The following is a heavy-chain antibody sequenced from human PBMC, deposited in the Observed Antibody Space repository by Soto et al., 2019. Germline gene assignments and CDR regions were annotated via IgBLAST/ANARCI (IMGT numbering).Heavy chain of an antibody. V-gene: IGHV4-30-2*01. CDR1: GGSISSGGYS. D-gene: IGHD3-10*01. CDR3: ARGGVSSMGYYGMDV. Sequence: SETLSLTCAVPGGSISSGGYSWSWIRQPPGKGLEWIGEIYHSGSTNYNPSLKSRVTISVDKSKNQFSLKLSSVTAADTAVYYCARGGVSSMGYYGMDVWGQGTTVTVSS. J-gene: IGHJ6*02. CDR2: IYHSGST.